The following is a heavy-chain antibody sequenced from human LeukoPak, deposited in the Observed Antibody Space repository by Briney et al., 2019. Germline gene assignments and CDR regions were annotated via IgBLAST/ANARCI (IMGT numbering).Heavy chain of an antibody. CDR2: TRNKANSYTT. Sequence: GGSLRLSCAASGFTFSDHYMDWVRQAPGKGLEWVGRTRNKANSYTTEYAASVKGRFTISRDDSKNSLYLQMNSLKTEDTAVYYCARGINLVGRNAGAFDIWGQGTMVTVSS. D-gene: IGHD2-8*02. V-gene: IGHV3-72*01. CDR3: ARGINLVGRNAGAFDI. J-gene: IGHJ3*02. CDR1: GFTFSDHY.